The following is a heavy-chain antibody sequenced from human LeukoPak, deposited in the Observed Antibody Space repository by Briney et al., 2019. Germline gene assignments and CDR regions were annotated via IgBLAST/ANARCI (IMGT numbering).Heavy chain of an antibody. D-gene: IGHD3-3*01. Sequence: ASVKVSCKASGYTFTSYGISWVRQAPGRGLEWMGWISAYNGNTNYAQKLQGRVTMTTDTSTSTAYMELRSLRSDDTAVYYCARVSYDFWSGYHLDYWGQGTLVTVSS. CDR1: GYTFTSYG. V-gene: IGHV1-18*01. CDR2: ISAYNGNT. CDR3: ARVSYDFWSGYHLDY. J-gene: IGHJ4*02.